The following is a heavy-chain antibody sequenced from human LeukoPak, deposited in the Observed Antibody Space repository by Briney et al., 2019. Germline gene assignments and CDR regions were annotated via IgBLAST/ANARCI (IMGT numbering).Heavy chain of an antibody. CDR1: GFSFSSFG. V-gene: IGHV3-30*02. CDR3: ARDLTGKYYIAY. Sequence: PGGSLRLSCAASGFSFSSFGMHWVRQAPGEGLEWVAYIGYSGTNTHYADSVKSRFTISRDNSKNTVHLQMNSLRAADTALYSCARDLTGKYYIAYWGQGTLVTVSS. CDR2: IGYSGTNT. D-gene: IGHD2-8*02. J-gene: IGHJ4*02.